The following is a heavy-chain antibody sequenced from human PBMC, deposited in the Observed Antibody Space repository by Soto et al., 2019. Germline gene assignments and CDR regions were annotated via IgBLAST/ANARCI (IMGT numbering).Heavy chain of an antibody. CDR1: GDSINNGFW. V-gene: IGHV4-4*02. J-gene: IGHJ6*02. CDR3: ASSSGWWRLDV. Sequence: QVQLQESGPGLVKPSETLSLTCGVSGDSINNGFWWTWVRQPPGKGLEWIGEKHHSGSTNYNLSLKNRVSISLDKSKNQFSLNLSSVTAADTAVYFCASSSGWWRLDVWGQGTTVTVSS. D-gene: IGHD6-19*01. CDR2: KHHSGST.